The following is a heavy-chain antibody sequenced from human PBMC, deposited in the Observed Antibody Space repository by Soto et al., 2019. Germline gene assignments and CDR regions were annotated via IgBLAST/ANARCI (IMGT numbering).Heavy chain of an antibody. CDR2: TSYDGSNN. Sequence: QVQLVESGGGVVQPGTSLRLSCVGSGFTFRSYVIHWVRQAPGKGLEWVALTSYDGSNNFYGDSVEGRFTISRHNSRNTVELQRDSLRFEDTALYYCARGGTPWGLDVWCQGTVVSVSS. J-gene: IGHJ4*02. D-gene: IGHD3-16*01. CDR3: ARGGTPWGLDV. V-gene: IGHV3-33*05. CDR1: GFTFRSYV.